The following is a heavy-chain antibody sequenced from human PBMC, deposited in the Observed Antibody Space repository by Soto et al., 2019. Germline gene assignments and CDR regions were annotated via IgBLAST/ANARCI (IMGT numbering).Heavy chain of an antibody. D-gene: IGHD2-21*01. CDR1: GFTFSSYA. V-gene: IGHV3-23*01. CDR3: TADLPTPIPQVDH. J-gene: IGHJ4*02. Sequence: GGSLRLSCAASGFTFSSYAMSWVRQAPGKGLEWISAVSGSGGSTYYADSVKGRFTISRDNSKDTLYLQMNNLRAEDTAVYYCTADLPTPIPQVDHWGQGTLVTVSS. CDR2: VSGSGGST.